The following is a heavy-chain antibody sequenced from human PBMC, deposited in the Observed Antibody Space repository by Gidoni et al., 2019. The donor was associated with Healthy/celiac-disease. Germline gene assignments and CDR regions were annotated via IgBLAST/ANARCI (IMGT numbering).Heavy chain of an antibody. CDR2: ISWDGGST. V-gene: IGHV3-43*01. Sequence: EVQLVESGGVVVQPGGSLRPSCAASGFTFDDYTMPWVRQAPGKGLEWVSLISWDGGSTYYADSVKGRFTISRDKSKNSLYLQMNSLRTEDTALYYCAKGYCSSTSCSFYYYYGMDVWGQGTTVTVSS. J-gene: IGHJ6*02. D-gene: IGHD2-2*01. CDR1: GFTFDDYT. CDR3: AKGYCSSTSCSFYYYYGMDV.